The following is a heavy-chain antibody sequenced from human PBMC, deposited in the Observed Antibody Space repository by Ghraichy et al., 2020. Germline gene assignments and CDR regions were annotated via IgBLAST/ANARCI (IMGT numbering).Heavy chain of an antibody. CDR1: GGSFSDNY. CDR2: INHGGST. V-gene: IGHV4-34*01. J-gene: IGHJ6*02. CDR3: AKWTPALDGGWGVYYYGMDV. D-gene: IGHD6-19*01. Sequence: SQTLSLTCAVYGGSFSDNYWTWVRQTPGKGLEWIGEINHGGSTKYNPSLKRRVIIPVDTSKNQFSLKVNSVTAADTAVYFFAKWTPALDGGWGVYYYGMDVWGQGTSVTVSS.